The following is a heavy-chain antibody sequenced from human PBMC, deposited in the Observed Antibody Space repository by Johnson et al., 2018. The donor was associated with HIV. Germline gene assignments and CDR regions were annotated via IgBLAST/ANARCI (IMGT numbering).Heavy chain of an antibody. J-gene: IGHJ3*02. CDR3: ARPHSGQYQYAFDI. CDR1: GFTFSSYG. Sequence: QVQLVESGGGVVQPGGSLRLSCAASGFTFSSYGMHWVRQAPGKGLEWVSAISGSGGSTYYADSVKGRFTISRDNSKNTLYLQMNSLRAEDTALYHCARPHSGQYQYAFDIWGQGTMVTVSS. D-gene: IGHD5-12*01. CDR2: ISGSGGST. V-gene: IGHV3-NL1*01.